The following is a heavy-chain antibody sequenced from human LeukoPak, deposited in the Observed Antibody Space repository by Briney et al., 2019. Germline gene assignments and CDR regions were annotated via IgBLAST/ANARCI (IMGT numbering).Heavy chain of an antibody. CDR3: AKDSWLRNGIYDAFDI. D-gene: IGHD2/OR15-2a*01. J-gene: IGHJ3*02. Sequence: GGSLRLSCAASGFHFGDYAMYWVRQAPGKGLEWVAHIGGDGSGPSYTDSVKGRFTISRDNSKNTMSLYMNNLRPEDTALYYCAKDSWLRNGIYDAFDIWGQGTMVTVSS. CDR1: GFHFGDYA. CDR2: IGGDGSGP. V-gene: IGHV3-23*01.